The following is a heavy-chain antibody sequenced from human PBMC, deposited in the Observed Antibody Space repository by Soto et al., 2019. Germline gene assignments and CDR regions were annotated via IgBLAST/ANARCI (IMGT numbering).Heavy chain of an antibody. V-gene: IGHV3-23*01. Sequence: PGGSLRLSCAASGFTFSSYAMSWVRQAPGKGLEWVSAISGSGGSTYYADSVKGRFTISRDNSKNTLYLQMNSLRAEGTAVYYCAKDRSSSSSSFDYWGQGTLVTVSS. CDR2: ISGSGGST. D-gene: IGHD6-6*01. J-gene: IGHJ4*02. CDR3: AKDRSSSSSSFDY. CDR1: GFTFSSYA.